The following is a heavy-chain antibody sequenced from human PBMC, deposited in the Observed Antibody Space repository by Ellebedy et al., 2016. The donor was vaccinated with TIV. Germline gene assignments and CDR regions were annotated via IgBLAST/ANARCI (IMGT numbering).Heavy chain of an antibody. CDR3: ARDVDGSGSYYND. J-gene: IGHJ4*02. CDR2: INPSGGST. D-gene: IGHD3-10*01. Sequence: ASVKVSCXVSGYTLTELSMHWVRQAPGKGLEWMGIINPSGGSTSYAQKFQGRVTMTRDTSTSTVYMELSSLRSEDTAVYYCARDVDGSGSYYNDWGQGTLVTVSS. CDR1: GYTLTELS. V-gene: IGHV1-46*01.